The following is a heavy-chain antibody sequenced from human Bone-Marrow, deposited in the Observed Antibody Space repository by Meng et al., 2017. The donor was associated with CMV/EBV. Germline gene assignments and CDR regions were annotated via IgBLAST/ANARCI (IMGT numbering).Heavy chain of an antibody. D-gene: IGHD3-10*01. J-gene: IGHJ6*02. V-gene: IGHV3-53*01. Sequence: GESLKISCAASGFTVSSNYMSWVRQAPGKGLEWVSVIYSGGSTYYADSVKGRFTISRDNSKNTLYLQMNSLRAEDTAVYYCARDGPREYDYYYYYGMDVWGQGTTVTVSS. CDR1: GFTVSSNY. CDR3: ARDGPREYDYYYYYGMDV. CDR2: IYSGGST.